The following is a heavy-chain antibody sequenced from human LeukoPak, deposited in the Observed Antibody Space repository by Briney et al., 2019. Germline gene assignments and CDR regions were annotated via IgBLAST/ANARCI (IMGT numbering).Heavy chain of an antibody. D-gene: IGHD6-13*01. CDR1: SGSVNSGSYY. V-gene: IGHV4-61*01. CDR2: IYYSGST. Sequence: SETLSLTCTVSSGSVNSGSYYWNWIRQPPGKGLEWIGYIYYSGSTNYNLSLKSRVTISVDTAKNQLLQKLSSVTAADTAVYYCARRAGYTGSWYEYWGQGTLVTVSS. CDR3: ARRAGYTGSWYEY. J-gene: IGHJ4*02.